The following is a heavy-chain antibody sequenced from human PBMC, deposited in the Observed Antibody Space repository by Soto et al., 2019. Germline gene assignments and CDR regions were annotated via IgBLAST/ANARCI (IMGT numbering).Heavy chain of an antibody. V-gene: IGHV4-59*01. CDR3: ARGVAATVFEG. CDR2: IFSRGRA. CDR1: GGSISYNY. Sequence: QVQLQESGPGLVKPSETLSLTCSVVGGSISYNYWNWIRQPPGKGLEGIGSIFSRGRANYNPSLKSRVTISVDISSNHLSLRLSSVTAADTAVYYCARGVAATVFEGWGQGTLVTVSS. D-gene: IGHD6-19*01. J-gene: IGHJ4*02.